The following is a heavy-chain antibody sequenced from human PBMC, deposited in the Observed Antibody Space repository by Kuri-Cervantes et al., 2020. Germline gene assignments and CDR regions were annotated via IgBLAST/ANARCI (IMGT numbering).Heavy chain of an antibody. V-gene: IGHV3-30*18. J-gene: IGHJ4*02. CDR1: GFTFTTFG. CDR2: ISYDGSNE. CDR3: AKEGSGGDTGYEPDY. Sequence: GESLKISCAASGFTFTTFGMHWVRQAPGKGLEWVAIISYDGSNEYYAGSVKGRFTVSRDNSKNTLYLQMNSLRTEDTAVYYCAKEGSGGDTGYEPDYWGQGTLVTVSS. D-gene: IGHD5-12*01.